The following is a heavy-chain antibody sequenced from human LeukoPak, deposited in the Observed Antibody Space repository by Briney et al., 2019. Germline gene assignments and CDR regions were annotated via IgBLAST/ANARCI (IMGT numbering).Heavy chain of an antibody. V-gene: IGHV1-2*02. CDR3: ARDYGSSWHFDY. CDR1: GYTFTGYY. CDR2: IDPNSGGT. Sequence: GASVKVSCKASGYTFTGYYMHWVRQAPGQGLEWMGWIDPNSGGTNYAQKFQGRVTMTRDTSISTAYMELSRLRSDDTAVYYCARDYGSSWHFDYWGQGTLVTVSS. J-gene: IGHJ4*02. D-gene: IGHD6-13*01.